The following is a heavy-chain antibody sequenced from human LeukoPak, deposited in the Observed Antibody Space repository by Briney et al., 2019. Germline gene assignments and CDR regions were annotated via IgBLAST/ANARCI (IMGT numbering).Heavy chain of an antibody. CDR1: GGSFSSYA. D-gene: IGHD5-18*01. V-gene: IGHV1-69*06. Sequence: SVKVSCKASGGSFSSYAITWVRQAPGQGLEWMGRIIPIFGTANYAQKFEGRVTITADIVSSTAYMEVNSLTSDDTAVYFCAKQGAARQDYYMDVWGNGTTVTVSS. CDR3: AKQGAARQDYYMDV. J-gene: IGHJ6*03. CDR2: IIPIFGTA.